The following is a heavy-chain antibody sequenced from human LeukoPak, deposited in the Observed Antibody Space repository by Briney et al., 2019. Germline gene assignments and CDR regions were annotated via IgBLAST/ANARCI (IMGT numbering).Heavy chain of an antibody. CDR3: ARDPSGSYWGVDY. J-gene: IGHJ4*02. CDR2: IYHSGST. CDR1: GYSISSGYY. Sequence: PSETLSLTCAVSGYSISSGYYWGWIRQPPGKGLEWIGSIYHSGSTYYNPSLKSRATISVDTSKNQFSLKLSSVTAADTAVYYCARDPSGSYWGVDYWGQGTLVTVSS. V-gene: IGHV4-38-2*02. D-gene: IGHD1-26*01.